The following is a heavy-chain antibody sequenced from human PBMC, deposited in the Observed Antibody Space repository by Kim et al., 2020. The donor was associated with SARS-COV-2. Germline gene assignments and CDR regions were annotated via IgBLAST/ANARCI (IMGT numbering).Heavy chain of an antibody. CDR3: ARGANSDYETYYFDY. V-gene: IGHV1-46*01. J-gene: IGHJ4*02. D-gene: IGHD5-12*01. Sequence: QKFQGRVTMTRDTSTSTVYMELSSLRSEDTAVYYCARGANSDYETYYFDYWGQGTLVTVSS.